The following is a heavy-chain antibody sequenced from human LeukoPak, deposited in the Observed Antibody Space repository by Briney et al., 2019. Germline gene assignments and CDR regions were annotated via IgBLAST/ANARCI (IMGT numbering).Heavy chain of an antibody. D-gene: IGHD3-10*01. V-gene: IGHV3-23*01. Sequence: GGSLRLSCAASGFTFSSYAMSWVRQAPGKGLEWVSAISGSGGSTYYADSVKDRFTISRDNSKNTLYLQMNSLRAEDTAVYYCAKDHSRGHYYYYYGMDVWGQGTTVTVSS. CDR2: ISGSGGST. CDR3: AKDHSRGHYYYYYGMDV. J-gene: IGHJ6*02. CDR1: GFTFSSYA.